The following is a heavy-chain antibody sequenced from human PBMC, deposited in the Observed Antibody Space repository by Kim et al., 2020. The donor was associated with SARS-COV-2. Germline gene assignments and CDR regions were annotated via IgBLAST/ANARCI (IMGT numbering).Heavy chain of an antibody. CDR1: VGSISGYH. J-gene: IGHJ6*02. CDR2: VNHSGAT. V-gene: IGHV4-34*01. CDR3: ARGRAGVVPSPILGLGPYYDYYALDV. Sequence: SETLSLTCAVYVGSISGYHWTWIRQSPGKGLEWIGEVNHSGATNYNPSLKSRVAISVDTSKNQFSLKVKSVTAADTAIYFCARGRAGVVPSPILGLGPYYDYYALDVWAQGTTVSVSS. D-gene: IGHD3-3*01.